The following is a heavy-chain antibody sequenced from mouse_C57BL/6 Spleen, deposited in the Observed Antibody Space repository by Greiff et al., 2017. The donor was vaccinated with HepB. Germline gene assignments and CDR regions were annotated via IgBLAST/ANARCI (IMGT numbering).Heavy chain of an antibody. CDR3: ARPYYYGSSYVDYYAMDY. CDR1: GYSFTDYN. CDR2: INPNYGTT. V-gene: IGHV1-39*01. J-gene: IGHJ4*01. Sequence: EVKLQESGPELVKPGASVKISCKASGYSFTDYNMNWVKQSNGKSLEWIGVINPNYGTTSYNQKFKGKATLTVDQSSSTAYMQLNSLTSEDSAVYYCARPYYYGSSYVDYYAMDYWGQGTSVTVSS. D-gene: IGHD1-1*01.